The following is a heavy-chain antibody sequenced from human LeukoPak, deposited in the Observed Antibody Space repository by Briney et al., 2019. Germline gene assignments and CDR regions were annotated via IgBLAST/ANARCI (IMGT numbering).Heavy chain of an antibody. Sequence: GGSLRLSCAASGFTFSSYSMNWVRQAPGKGLEWVSSISSSSSYIYYVDSVKGRFTISRDNAKNSLYLQMNSLRAEDTAVYYCARGWELPYWYFDLWGRGTLVTVSS. CDR3: ARGWELPYWYFDL. V-gene: IGHV3-21*01. J-gene: IGHJ2*01. D-gene: IGHD1-26*01. CDR2: ISSSSSYI. CDR1: GFTFSSYS.